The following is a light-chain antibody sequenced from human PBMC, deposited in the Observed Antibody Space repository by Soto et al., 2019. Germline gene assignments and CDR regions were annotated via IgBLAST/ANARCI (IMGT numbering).Light chain of an antibody. CDR1: QGIRND. J-gene: IGKJ2*01. CDR3: LQDYNYPYT. V-gene: IGKV1-6*01. Sequence: AIQMTQSPSSLSASVGDRVTITCRASQGIRNDLGWYQQKPGKAPKLLIHAASYLQSGVPSRFSGSGSGTDFTLTISSLQPEDSVTYYCLQDYNYPYTFGQGTKLKIK. CDR2: AAS.